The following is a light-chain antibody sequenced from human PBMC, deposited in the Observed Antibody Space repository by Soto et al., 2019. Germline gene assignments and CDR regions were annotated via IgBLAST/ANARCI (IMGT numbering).Light chain of an antibody. V-gene: IGLV2-23*01. CDR3: CSYAGSPYV. CDR2: EGT. Sequence: QSALTQPASVSGSPGQSITISCTGTTSDIGTYSLVSWYQQHPGKAPKLMIYEGTKRPSGVSNRFSASKSGNTASLTISGLQAEDEADYYCCSYAGSPYVFGTGTKVTVL. J-gene: IGLJ1*01. CDR1: TSDIGTYSL.